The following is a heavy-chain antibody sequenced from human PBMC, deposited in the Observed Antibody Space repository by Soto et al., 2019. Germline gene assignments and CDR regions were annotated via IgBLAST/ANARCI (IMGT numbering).Heavy chain of an antibody. J-gene: IGHJ5*02. CDR1: GFTFSSYA. CDR2: ISGSGGST. Sequence: GGSLRLSCAASGFTFSSYAMSWVRQAPGKGLEWVSAISGSGGSTYYADSVKGRFTISRDNSKNTLYLQMNSLRAEDTAVYYCAKDRGVEAYCGGDCYPPTSEAVDPWGQGTLVTVSS. CDR3: AKDRGVEAYCGGDCYPPTSEAVDP. D-gene: IGHD2-21*01. V-gene: IGHV3-23*01.